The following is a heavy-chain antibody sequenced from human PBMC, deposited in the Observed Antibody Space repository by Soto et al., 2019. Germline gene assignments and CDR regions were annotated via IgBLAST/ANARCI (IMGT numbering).Heavy chain of an antibody. CDR1: GDSVSSDTYF. CDR2: ISYTGDT. D-gene: IGHD1-26*01. CDR3: ARIVVGATVDH. Sequence: QVQLRESGPGLLKPSETLSLTCTVYGDSVSSDTYFWTWIRQPPGKVLAGIAYISYTGDTNYNPSLRSRVTISVDTSRNQFSLTLTSVTAADTAVYFCARIVVGATVDHWGQGSLVTVSS. V-gene: IGHV4-61*01. J-gene: IGHJ4*02.